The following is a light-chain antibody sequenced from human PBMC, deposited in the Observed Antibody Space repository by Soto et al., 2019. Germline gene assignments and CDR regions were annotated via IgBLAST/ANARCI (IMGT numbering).Light chain of an antibody. V-gene: IGKV4-1*01. J-gene: IGKJ1*01. Sequence: DIVMTQSPDSLAVSLGERATLNCKSSQSILYTSSKRNYLAWYQYKPGQPPKLLVYWASTRESGVPARFSGSGSESDVTPTTSSLQAEDVAVYDCHQYYSNPQTFGQGTRVEIK. CDR1: QSILYTSSKRNY. CDR3: HQYYSNPQT. CDR2: WAS.